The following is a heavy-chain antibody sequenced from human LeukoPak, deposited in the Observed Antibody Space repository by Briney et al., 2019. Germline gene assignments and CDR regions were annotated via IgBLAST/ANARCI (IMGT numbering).Heavy chain of an antibody. J-gene: IGHJ3*02. Sequence: ASVKVSCKASGGTFSSYAISWVRQAPGQGLEWMGWISAYNGNTNYAQKLQGRVTMTTDTSTSTAYMELRSLRSDNTAVYYCARGPVVGSDAFDIWGQGTMVTVSS. CDR3: ARGPVVGSDAFDI. V-gene: IGHV1-18*01. D-gene: IGHD2-15*01. CDR2: ISAYNGNT. CDR1: GGTFSSYA.